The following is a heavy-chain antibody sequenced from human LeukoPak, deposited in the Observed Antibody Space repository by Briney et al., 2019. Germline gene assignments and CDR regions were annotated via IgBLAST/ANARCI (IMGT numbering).Heavy chain of an antibody. CDR2: IIPIFGTA. Sequence: PLASVKVSCKASGGTFSSYAISWVRQAPGQGLEWMGGIIPIFGTANYAQKFQGRVTITRDTSASTAYMELSSLRSEDTAVYYCARSWRDSGWYGGFDYWGQGTLVTVSS. CDR1: GGTFSSYA. CDR3: ARSWRDSGWYGGFDY. V-gene: IGHV1-69*05. D-gene: IGHD6-19*01. J-gene: IGHJ4*02.